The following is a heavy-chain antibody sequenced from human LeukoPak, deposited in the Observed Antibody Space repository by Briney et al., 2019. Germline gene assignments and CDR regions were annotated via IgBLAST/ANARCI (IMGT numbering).Heavy chain of an antibody. J-gene: IGHJ4*02. D-gene: IGHD3-9*01. Sequence: PSQTLSLTCTVSGGSISSGSYYWSWIRQPAGKGLEWIGLIYSSGSTSYNPSLKSRVTMSVDTSKNQFSLKLSSVTAADTAVYYCARHVYRYYDILTGSFWGQGTLVTVSS. CDR1: GGSISSGSYY. V-gene: IGHV4-61*02. CDR3: ARHVYRYYDILTGSF. CDR2: IYSSGST.